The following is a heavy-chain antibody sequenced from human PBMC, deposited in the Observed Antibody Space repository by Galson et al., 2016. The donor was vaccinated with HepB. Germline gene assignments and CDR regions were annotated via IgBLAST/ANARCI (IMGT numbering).Heavy chain of an antibody. CDR2: IYYNGSP. CDR3: ARRLGPWLVAFDA. D-gene: IGHD5-12*01. J-gene: IGHJ5*02. Sequence: ETLSLTCSVSGVSISDNGYYWGWVRQPPGKGLEWIGNIYYNGSPYYNPSLKSRVTMSVDTSKNRFSLKVKSVIATDSATYYCARRLGPWLVAFDAWGQGIMVTVSS. V-gene: IGHV4-39*02. CDR1: GVSISDNGYY.